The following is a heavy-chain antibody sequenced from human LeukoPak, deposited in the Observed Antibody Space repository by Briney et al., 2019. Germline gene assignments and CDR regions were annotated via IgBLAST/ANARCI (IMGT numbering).Heavy chain of an antibody. J-gene: IGHJ4*02. Sequence: PSETLSLTCTVSGGSVSTSDYYWGWIRQSPVKGLEWIGDVFYTGKTNYNPSLRGRATISIDASKNQFSLKLTYVTAADSAVYYCARVFDSWGQGTLVTVSS. CDR2: VFYTGKT. CDR3: ARVFDS. V-gene: IGHV4-39*07. CDR1: GGSVSTSDYY.